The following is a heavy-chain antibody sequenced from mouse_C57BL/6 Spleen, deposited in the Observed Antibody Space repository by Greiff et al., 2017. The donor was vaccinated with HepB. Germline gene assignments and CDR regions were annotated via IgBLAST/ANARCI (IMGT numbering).Heavy chain of an antibody. J-gene: IGHJ2*01. CDR1: GYSFTGYY. Sequence: EVQLVESGPELVKPGASVKISCKASGYSFTGYYMNWVKQSPEKSLEWIGEINPSTGGTTYNQKFKAKATLTVDKSSSTAYMQLKSLTSEDSAVYYCARSGDYDYYFDYWGQGTTLTVSS. CDR2: INPSTGGT. D-gene: IGHD2-4*01. CDR3: ARSGDYDYYFDY. V-gene: IGHV1-42*01.